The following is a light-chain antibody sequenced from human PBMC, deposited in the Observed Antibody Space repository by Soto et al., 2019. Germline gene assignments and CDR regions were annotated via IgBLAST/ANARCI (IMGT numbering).Light chain of an antibody. CDR2: AAS. V-gene: IGKV1-39*01. J-gene: IGKJ1*01. CDR3: HQCYAMPGT. CDR1: QTINKY. Sequence: DIQMTQSPSSLSASVGDRVTITCRASQTINKYLNWYQHKPGKPPKLLVFAASSLQTGVPTRLSGRGAGTYFTLTISNLQYEDFATYYCHQCYAMPGTFGRGTNVEIK.